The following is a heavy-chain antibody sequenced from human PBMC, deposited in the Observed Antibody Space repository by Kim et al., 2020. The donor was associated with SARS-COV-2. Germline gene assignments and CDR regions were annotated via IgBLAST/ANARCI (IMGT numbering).Heavy chain of an antibody. CDR3: ARSRYFDWLLTSLGGNDYYYYGIDV. CDR2: INTNTGNP. D-gene: IGHD3-9*01. Sequence: ASVKVSCKASGYTFTSYAMNWVRQAPGQGLEWMGWINTNTGNPTYAQGFTGRFVFSLDTSVSTAYLQISSLNAEDTAVYYCARSRYFDWLLTSLGGNDYYYYGIDVWGQGTTVTVSS. J-gene: IGHJ6*02. CDR1: GYTFTSYA. V-gene: IGHV7-4-1*02.